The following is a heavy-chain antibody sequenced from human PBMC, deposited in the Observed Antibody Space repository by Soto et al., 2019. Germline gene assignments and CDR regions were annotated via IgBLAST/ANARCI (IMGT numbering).Heavy chain of an antibody. V-gene: IGHV4-34*01. CDR1: GGSFSGYY. D-gene: IGHD2-8*02. CDR3: ERDKITGLYDY. J-gene: IGHJ4*02. Sequence: SETLSLTCAVYGGSFSGYYRTRIRQPPGTGLEWIGEINHSGSTNYNPSLKSRVTISVDTSKNQFSLKLTSVTAVVTAVYYCERDKITGLYDYWGLGTLVTVSS. CDR2: INHSGST.